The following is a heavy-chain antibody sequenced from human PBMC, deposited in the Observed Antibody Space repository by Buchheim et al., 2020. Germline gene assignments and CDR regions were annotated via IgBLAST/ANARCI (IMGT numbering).Heavy chain of an antibody. V-gene: IGHV3-74*01. CDR2: INSDGSST. Sequence: EVQLVESGGGLVQPGGSLRLSCAASGFTFSSYWMHWVRQAPGKGLVWVSRINSDGSSTSYADSVKGRFTISRDNAKKTLYLQMNSLRAEDTAVYYCAREQEDIVVVPAAMDYYYYYGMDVWGQGTT. J-gene: IGHJ6*02. CDR3: AREQEDIVVVPAAMDYYYYYGMDV. CDR1: GFTFSSYW. D-gene: IGHD2-2*01.